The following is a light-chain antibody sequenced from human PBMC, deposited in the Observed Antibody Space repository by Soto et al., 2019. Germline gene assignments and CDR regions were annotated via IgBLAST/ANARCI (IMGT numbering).Light chain of an antibody. Sequence: EIVLTQSPGTLSLSPGERATLSCRASQNVSSTFLAWYQQKPGQAPRLLLYAASSRATGIPDRFSGSGSGTDFILTISRLEPEDFAMYFCQQYAGSPQTFGQGTKVEIK. CDR2: AAS. CDR1: QNVSSTF. V-gene: IGKV3-20*01. J-gene: IGKJ1*01. CDR3: QQYAGSPQT.